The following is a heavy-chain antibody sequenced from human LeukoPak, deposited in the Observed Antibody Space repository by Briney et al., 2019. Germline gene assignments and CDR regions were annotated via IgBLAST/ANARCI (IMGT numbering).Heavy chain of an antibody. J-gene: IGHJ4*02. CDR1: GFTVSSNY. CDR3: AREPGIAVAGHGDY. Sequence: PGGSLRLSCAASGFTVSSNYMSWVRQAPGKGLEWVSVIHSGGSTNYADSVKGRFTISRDNSKNTLYFQMNSLRAEDTAVYYCAREPGIAVAGHGDYWGQGTLVTVSS. V-gene: IGHV3-53*01. CDR2: IHSGGST. D-gene: IGHD6-19*01.